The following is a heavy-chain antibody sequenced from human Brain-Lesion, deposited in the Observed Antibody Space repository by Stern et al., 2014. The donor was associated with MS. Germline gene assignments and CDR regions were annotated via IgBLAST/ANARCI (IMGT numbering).Heavy chain of an antibody. CDR2: ISWNSGTI. CDR3: ARDITGSSAYFAY. CDR1: GFTFDDYA. D-gene: IGHD1-14*01. Sequence: VQLVESGGDLVQPGRSLRLSCAAFGFTFDDYAMHWVRQAPGKGLEWVAGISWNSGTIGYADYVKGLFTTSRDNAYSSLYLQMNSLRPEDTAVYYCARDITGSSAYFAYWGQGTLVTVSS. V-gene: IGHV3-9*01. J-gene: IGHJ4*02.